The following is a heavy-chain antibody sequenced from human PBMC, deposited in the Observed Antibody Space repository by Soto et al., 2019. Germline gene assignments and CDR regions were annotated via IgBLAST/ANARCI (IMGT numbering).Heavy chain of an antibody. CDR2: VYHSGTT. V-gene: IGHV4-59*01. Sequence: SETLSLTCSVSGVSITCSYWSWIRQPPGKTLEWIGYVYHSGTTTYNPSLKSRVSISVDTSKNQFSLRLTSVIAADTAVYYCAKGGTMSCFDYWGQGALVTVSS. CDR1: GVSITCSY. CDR3: AKGGTMSCFDY. J-gene: IGHJ4*02. D-gene: IGHD3-22*01.